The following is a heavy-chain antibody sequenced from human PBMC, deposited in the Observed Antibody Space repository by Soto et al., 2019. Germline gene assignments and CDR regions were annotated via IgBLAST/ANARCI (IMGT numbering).Heavy chain of an antibody. V-gene: IGHV4-39*01. CDR2: IYYSGST. D-gene: IGHD3-16*01. CDR1: GGSISSSSYY. CDR3: ASMFDGGDYFDY. Sequence: QLQLQESGPGLVKHSETLSLTCTVSGGSISSSSYYWGWIRQPPGKGLEWIGSIYYSGSTYYNPSIKSRVTISVDTSKNQFSLKLSSVTAADTAVYSCASMFDGGDYFDYGGQGTLVTVSS. J-gene: IGHJ4*02.